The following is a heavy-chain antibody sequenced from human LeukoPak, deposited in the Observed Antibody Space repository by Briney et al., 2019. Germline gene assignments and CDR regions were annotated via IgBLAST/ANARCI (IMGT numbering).Heavy chain of an antibody. V-gene: IGHV4-59*08. CDR2: IYYSGST. J-gene: IGHJ3*02. Sequence: SETLSLTCTVSGGSISSYYWSWIRQPPGKGLEWIGYIYYSGSTNYNPSLKSRVTISVDTSKNQFSLKLSSVTAADTAVYYCARSRAAGQEHDAFDIWGQGTMVTVSS. D-gene: IGHD6-13*01. CDR3: ARSRAAGQEHDAFDI. CDR1: GGSISSYY.